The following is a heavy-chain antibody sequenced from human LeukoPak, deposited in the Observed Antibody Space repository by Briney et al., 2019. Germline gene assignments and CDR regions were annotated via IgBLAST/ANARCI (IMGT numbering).Heavy chain of an antibody. CDR2: IYYSGNT. V-gene: IGHV4-59*08. CDR3: ARHSAGCTGTSCYLFDG. J-gene: IGHJ5*02. CDR1: GCSISSYY. D-gene: IGHD2-2*01. Sequence: SETLSHTCTVSGCSISSYYWSWLRQPPGKGLEWIGYIYYSGNTNYNPSLESRVTISVDTSKKQFSMKLRTVTAEDTAVYYCARHSAGCTGTSCYLFDGWGQGTLVTVSS.